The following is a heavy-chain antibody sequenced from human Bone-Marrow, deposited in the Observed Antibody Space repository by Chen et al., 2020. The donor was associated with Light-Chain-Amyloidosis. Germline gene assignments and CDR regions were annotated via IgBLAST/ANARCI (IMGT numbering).Heavy chain of an antibody. D-gene: IGHD3-22*01. CDR1: GGTFSSYA. CDR2: IITIFCTA. V-gene: IGHV1-69*01. J-gene: IGHJ3*02. Sequence: QVQLVQSGAEVKKPGSSVKVSCKASGGTFSSYAISWVRQAPVQGLEWMGGIITIFCTANYAQQFQGRLTITADASTSTAYIELSSLRSEDTAVYYCSRATNYYDSSGYYPLRAFDIWGQVTMVTVSS. CDR3: SRATNYYDSSGYYPLRAFDI.